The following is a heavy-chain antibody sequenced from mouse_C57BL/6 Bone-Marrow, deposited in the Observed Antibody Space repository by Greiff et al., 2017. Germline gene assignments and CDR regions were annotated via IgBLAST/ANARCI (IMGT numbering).Heavy chain of an antibody. CDR2: INPYNGGT. D-gene: IGHD1-1*01. CDR3: ARDYYGSSYDAMDY. V-gene: IGHV1-19*01. Sequence: LQESGPVLVKPGASVKMSCKASGYTFTDYYMNWVKQSHGKSLEWIGVINPYNGGTSYNQKFKGKATLTVDKSSSTAYMELNSLTSEDSAVYYCARDYYGSSYDAMDYWGQGTSVTVSS. J-gene: IGHJ4*01. CDR1: GYTFTDYY.